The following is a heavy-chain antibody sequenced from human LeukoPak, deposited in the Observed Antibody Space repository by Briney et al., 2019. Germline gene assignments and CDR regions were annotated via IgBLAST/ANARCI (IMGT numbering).Heavy chain of an antibody. D-gene: IGHD2-8*01. V-gene: IGHV3-74*01. CDR2: INSDGTST. CDR3: ATQYCTNAVCP. Sequence: GGSLRLSCAASGFTLSSYWMHWVRQAPGKGLVWVSRINSDGTSTNYADSVKGRFTISRDNAKNTLYLQMNSLRAEDTAVYYCATQYCTNAVCPWGQGTLVTVSS. J-gene: IGHJ5*02. CDR1: GFTLSSYW.